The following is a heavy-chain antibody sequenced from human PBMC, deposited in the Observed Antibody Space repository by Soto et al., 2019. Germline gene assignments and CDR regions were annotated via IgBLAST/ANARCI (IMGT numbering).Heavy chain of an antibody. CDR3: ARRDSHGYFRYFDN. Sequence: QVQLVQSGAEVKRPGSSVKVSCKASGGTFSSYPISWVRQAPGQGLEWMGGTNGNLGTGNYAQKFRGRLTITTDTSTTTVYMELSSLTSEDTAVYYCARRDSHGYFRYFDNWGQGTLVTVSS. D-gene: IGHD4-17*01. V-gene: IGHV1-69*06. CDR1: GGTFSSYP. J-gene: IGHJ4*02. CDR2: TNGNLGTG.